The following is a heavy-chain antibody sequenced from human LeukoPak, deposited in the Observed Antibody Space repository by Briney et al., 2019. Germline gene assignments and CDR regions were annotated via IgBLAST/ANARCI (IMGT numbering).Heavy chain of an antibody. Sequence: ASVKVSCKASGYTFTGYYIHWVRQAPGQGLEWMGWINPNSGDTNYAQKFQGRVTLTRDTSISTAYMELSRLRSDDTAVYYCARLVGYCSGITCFDYWGQGTLVTVSS. CDR1: GYTFTGYY. CDR2: INPNSGDT. CDR3: ARLVGYCSGITCFDY. J-gene: IGHJ4*02. V-gene: IGHV1-2*02. D-gene: IGHD2-15*01.